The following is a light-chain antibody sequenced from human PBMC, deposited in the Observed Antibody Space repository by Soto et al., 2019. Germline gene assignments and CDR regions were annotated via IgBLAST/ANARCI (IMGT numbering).Light chain of an antibody. CDR2: TPS. J-gene: IGKJ4*01. V-gene: IGKV1D-12*01. CDR3: QQANSCPLT. Sequence: DIQVTQSPSSVSASVGDRVTITCRASQGINHCLAWYQQKPGKAPKLLIYTPSNLQSGVPSRFSGSGSGTDFTLTIISLQPEDFATYYCQQANSCPLTFGGGTKVEIK. CDR1: QGINHC.